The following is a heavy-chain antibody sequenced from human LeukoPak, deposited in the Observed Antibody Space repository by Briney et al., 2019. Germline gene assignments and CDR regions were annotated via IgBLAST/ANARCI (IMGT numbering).Heavy chain of an antibody. CDR1: GFSFSTYA. D-gene: IGHD4-11*01. V-gene: IGHV3-23*01. CDR2: VTGSGGET. J-gene: IGHJ5*02. Sequence: GGSLRLSCAASGFSFSTYAMNGVRQTPRRGLEWVSVVTGSGGETFYANSVKGRFTISRDNSKSTLYLQMNSLRADDSAVYYCAKGPNENSNYLFDRWGQGILVTVSS. CDR3: AKGPNENSNYLFDR.